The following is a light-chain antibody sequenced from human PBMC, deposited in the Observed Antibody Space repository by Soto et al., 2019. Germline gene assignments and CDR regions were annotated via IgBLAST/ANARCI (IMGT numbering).Light chain of an antibody. J-gene: IGKJ4*01. CDR2: GAS. Sequence: EIVLTQSPGTLSLSPGERATLSCRASQNIFSNYLTWYQQKPGQAPRFLIYGASTRATGIPARFSGSGSGTEFTLTISSLQSEDFAVYYCQQYDNWPLTFGGGTKVDIK. CDR1: QNIFSNY. CDR3: QQYDNWPLT. V-gene: IGKV3-15*01.